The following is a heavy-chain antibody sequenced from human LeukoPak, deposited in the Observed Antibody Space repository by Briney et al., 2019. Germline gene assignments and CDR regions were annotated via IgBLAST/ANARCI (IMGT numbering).Heavy chain of an antibody. CDR2: IYYSGST. J-gene: IGHJ4*02. D-gene: IGHD1-20*01. CDR1: GGSISSYY. CDR3: ASLSITGNPFVNY. Sequence: SETLSLTCTVSGGSISSYYWGWIRQPPGKGLEWIGSIYYSGSTYYNPSLKSRVTISVDTSKNQFSLKLSSVTAADTAVYYCASLSITGNPFVNYWGQGTLVTVS. V-gene: IGHV4-39*01.